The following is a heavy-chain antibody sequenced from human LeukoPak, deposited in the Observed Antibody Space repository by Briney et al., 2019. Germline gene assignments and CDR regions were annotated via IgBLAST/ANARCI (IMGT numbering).Heavy chain of an antibody. Sequence: SETLSLTCTVSGYSISSGYYWGWIRQPPGKGLEWIGEINHSGSTNYNPPLKSRVTISVDTSKNQFSLKLSSVTAADTAVYYCATSTGPFDYWGQGTLVTVSS. J-gene: IGHJ4*02. V-gene: IGHV4-38-2*02. CDR2: INHSGST. CDR3: ATSTGPFDY. D-gene: IGHD2-2*01. CDR1: GYSISSGYY.